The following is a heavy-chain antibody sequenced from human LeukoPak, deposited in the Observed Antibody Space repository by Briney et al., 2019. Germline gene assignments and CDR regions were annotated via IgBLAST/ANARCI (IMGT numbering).Heavy chain of an antibody. V-gene: IGHV3-30*03. CDR2: ISSDGSSK. Sequence: GGSLRLSCAASGFTFRSYGMYWVRQAPGKGLEWVAVISSDGSSKNYADSMKGQFTISRDNSKNTLFLQMNNLRAEDTAVYYCARDSPRLSGWLGHFDYWGQGTLVTVSS. CDR1: GFTFRSYG. CDR3: ARDSPRLSGWLGHFDY. D-gene: IGHD6-19*01. J-gene: IGHJ4*02.